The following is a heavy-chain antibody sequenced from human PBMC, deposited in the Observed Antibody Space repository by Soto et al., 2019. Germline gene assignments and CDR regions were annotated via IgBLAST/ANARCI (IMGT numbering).Heavy chain of an antibody. CDR1: GYTFTGYY. D-gene: IGHD2-2*01. CDR2: VNPNSGNT. CDR3: ARGRKNIVVVPAASNDY. Sequence: ASVKVSCKASGYTFTGYYMRWVRQAPGQGLEWMGWVNPNSGNTGYAQKFQGRVTMTRNTSISTAYMELSSLRSEDTAVYYCARGRKNIVVVPAASNDYWGQGTLVTVSS. V-gene: IGHV1-8*02. J-gene: IGHJ4*02.